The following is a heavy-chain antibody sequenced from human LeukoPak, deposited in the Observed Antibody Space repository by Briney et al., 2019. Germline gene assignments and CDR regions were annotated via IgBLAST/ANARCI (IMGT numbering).Heavy chain of an antibody. V-gene: IGHV3-15*01. J-gene: IGHJ4*02. CDR1: GFTFSNAW. CDR2: IKSKTDGGTT. CDR3: TANYDYVWGSDY. D-gene: IGHD3-16*01. Sequence: GGSLRLSCAASGFTFSNAWMSWVRQAPGKGLEWVGGIKSKTDGGTTDYAAPVKGRFTISRDDSKNTLYLQMNSLKTDDTAVYYCTANYDYVWGSDYWGQGTLVTVSS.